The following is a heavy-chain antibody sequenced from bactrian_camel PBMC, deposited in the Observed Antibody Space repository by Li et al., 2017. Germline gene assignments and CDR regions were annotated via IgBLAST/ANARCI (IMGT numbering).Heavy chain of an antibody. CDR2: ISSNGTT. D-gene: IGHD2*01. V-gene: IGHV3S68*01. CDR3: VNGLRSIQCGSTFPW. Sequence: HVQLVESGGGSVQAGESLRVSCAAATYSGHCMGWFRQAPGKERQLVSFISSNGTTGYPESVKGRFTISKDDSKNTLYLQMNSLKPEDTAMYYCVNGLRSIQCGSTFPWWGQGTQVTVS. J-gene: IGHJ4*01. CDR1: TYSGHC.